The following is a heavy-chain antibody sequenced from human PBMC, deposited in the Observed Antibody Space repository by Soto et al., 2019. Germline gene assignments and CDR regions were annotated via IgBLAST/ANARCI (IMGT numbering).Heavy chain of an antibody. Sequence: SETLSLTCTVSGGSISSSSYYWGWIRQPPGKGLEWIGSIYYSGSTYYNPSLKSRVTISVDTSKNQFSLKRSSVTAADTAVYYCARPGIVAHWGQGTLVTVSS. V-gene: IGHV4-39*01. CDR2: IYYSGST. CDR3: ARPGIVAH. J-gene: IGHJ4*02. D-gene: IGHD3-22*01. CDR1: GGSISSSSYY.